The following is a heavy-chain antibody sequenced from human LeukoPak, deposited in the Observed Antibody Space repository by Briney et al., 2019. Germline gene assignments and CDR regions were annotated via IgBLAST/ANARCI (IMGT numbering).Heavy chain of an antibody. CDR2: INSDGSST. D-gene: IGHD2-15*01. Sequence: GGSLRLSCAASGFTFSSYWMHWVRQAPGKGLVWVSRINSDGSSTSYADSVKGRFTISRDNAKNSLYLQMNSLRAEDTAVYYCARDSPRGYCSGGSCYAWFDPWGQGTLVAVSS. V-gene: IGHV3-74*01. CDR3: ARDSPRGYCSGGSCYAWFDP. J-gene: IGHJ5*02. CDR1: GFTFSSYW.